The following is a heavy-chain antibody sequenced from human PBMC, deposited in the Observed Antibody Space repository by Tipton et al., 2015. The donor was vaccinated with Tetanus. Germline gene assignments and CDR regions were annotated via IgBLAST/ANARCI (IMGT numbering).Heavy chain of an antibody. CDR3: AKGGAQLWSPNHYYYSGLDV. CDR1: GFTFSDYG. V-gene: IGHV3-30*18. D-gene: IGHD5-18*01. Sequence: SLRLSCAASGFTFSDYGMHWVRQAPGKGLEWVAVLSFDGTNEDYADSVKGRFTISRDNSKNTLFLKMNSLRPEDAAVYYCAKGGAQLWSPNHYYYSGLDVWGQGTTVSVSS. J-gene: IGHJ6*02. CDR2: LSFDGTNE.